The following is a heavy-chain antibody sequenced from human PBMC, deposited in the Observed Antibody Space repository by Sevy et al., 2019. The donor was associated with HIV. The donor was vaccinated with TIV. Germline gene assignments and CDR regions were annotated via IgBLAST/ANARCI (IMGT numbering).Heavy chain of an antibody. J-gene: IGHJ4*02. V-gene: IGHV3-30*04. CDR1: GFTFNTHA. CDR2: ISHDGIIK. Sequence: GGSLRLSCAASGFTFNTHAMHWVRQAPGKGLEWVALISHDGIIKYYADSVKGRLTISRDNSKNTLSLQMNSLRIEDTAVYYCAREGGYTSAWSPGNYWGQGTLVNVSS. D-gene: IGHD6-19*01. CDR3: AREGGYTSAWSPGNY.